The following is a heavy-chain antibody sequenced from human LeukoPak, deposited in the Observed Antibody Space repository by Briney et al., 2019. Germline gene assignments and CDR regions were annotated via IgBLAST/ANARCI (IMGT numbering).Heavy chain of an antibody. D-gene: IGHD6-19*01. J-gene: IGHJ3*01. CDR2: IESDGSSA. CDR3: AKDSDIAVAGSDDALDV. CDR1: GFTFSSYW. Sequence: GGSLRLSCAASGFTFSSYWMHWVRQAPGKGLVWVSRIESDGSSAHYADSVKGRFAISRDNSKNTLFLQMNSLRPEDTAVYYCAKDSDIAVAGSDDALDVWGQGAMVTVSS. V-gene: IGHV3-74*01.